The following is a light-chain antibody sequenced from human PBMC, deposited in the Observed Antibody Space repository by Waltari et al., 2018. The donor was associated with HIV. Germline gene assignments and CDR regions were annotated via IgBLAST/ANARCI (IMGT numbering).Light chain of an antibody. CDR1: SNDVGSYNF. CDR2: EVS. Sequence: QSALTQPASVSGSPGQSITISCTGTSNDVGSYNFVSWYQQHPGKAPRLIIYEVSKRLSGVSNRFSGSKSGNTASLTISGLQADDEADYSCCSYAGKSNTFLIFGGGTKLTVL. CDR3: CSYAGKSNTFLI. J-gene: IGLJ2*01. V-gene: IGLV2-23*02.